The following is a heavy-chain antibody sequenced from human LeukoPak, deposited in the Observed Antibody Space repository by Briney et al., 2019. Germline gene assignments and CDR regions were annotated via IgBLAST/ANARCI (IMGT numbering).Heavy chain of an antibody. J-gene: IGHJ4*02. CDR1: GITISNYW. D-gene: IGHD6-25*01. V-gene: IGHV3-74*01. CDR3: TTTSWRLGWDF. Sequence: GGSLRLSCTASGITISNYWMHWVRQVPGKGPVWVSHINSDATTTDYADSVKGRSTISRDNAKNTLYLQMNSLTAEDMAVYFCTTTSWRLGWDFWGQGTLVTVSS. CDR2: INSDATTT.